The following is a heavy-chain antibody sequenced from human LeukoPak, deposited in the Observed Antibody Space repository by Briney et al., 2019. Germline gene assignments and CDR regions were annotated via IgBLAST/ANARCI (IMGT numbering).Heavy chain of an antibody. Sequence: TGGSLRLPCAASGFTFSSYSMNWVRQAPGKGLEWVGRIKSKTDGGTTDYAAPVKGRFTISRDDSKNTLYLQMNSLKTEDTAVYYCTFRSFGVVSYYYHYGMDVWGQGTTVTVSS. D-gene: IGHD3-3*01. CDR1: GFTFSSYS. V-gene: IGHV3-15*05. J-gene: IGHJ6*02. CDR3: TFRSFGVVSYYYHYGMDV. CDR2: IKSKTDGGTT.